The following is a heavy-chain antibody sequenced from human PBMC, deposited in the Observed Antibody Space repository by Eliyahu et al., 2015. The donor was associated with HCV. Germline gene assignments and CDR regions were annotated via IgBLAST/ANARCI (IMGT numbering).Heavy chain of an antibody. Sequence: EVHLVESGGGLVQPGGSLRLSCAASGFXFSSYWMHWVRQAPGKGLVWVSRISSDGSTTTYADSVKGRFTISRDNAKNTLYLQMNSLRAEDTALYYCARGYSGYYRIDYWGQGTLVTVSS. CDR1: GFXFSSYW. V-gene: IGHV3-74*01. CDR3: ARGYSGYYRIDY. J-gene: IGHJ4*02. CDR2: ISSDGSTT. D-gene: IGHD3-22*01.